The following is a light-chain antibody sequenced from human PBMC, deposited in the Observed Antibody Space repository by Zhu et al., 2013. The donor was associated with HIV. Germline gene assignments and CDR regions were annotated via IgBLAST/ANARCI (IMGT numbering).Light chain of an antibody. CDR3: QEYDGYSWGT. CDR1: QSISDW. V-gene: IGKV1-5*03. Sequence: DIQMTQSPSTLSASVGDRVTITCRASQSISDWLAWYQQKPGEVPKLLIYKASTLEGGVPSRFSGSGSGTEFTLTISSLQPDDFATYYCQEYDGYSWGTFGQGTRVEN. CDR2: KAS. J-gene: IGKJ1*01.